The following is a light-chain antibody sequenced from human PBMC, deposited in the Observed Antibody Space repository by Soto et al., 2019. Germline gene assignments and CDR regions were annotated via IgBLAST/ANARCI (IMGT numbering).Light chain of an antibody. V-gene: IGKV3-20*01. CDR1: QSVTNNF. CDR3: QQYGTPLFT. Sequence: IVLTPSPGTLSLSPGERATLSCGASQSVTNNFLAWYQHKPGQAPRLLIYGASSRATGVPDRFSGSGSGTDFTLTISRLEPGDFAVYYCQQYGTPLFTFGPGTKVDIK. J-gene: IGKJ3*01. CDR2: GAS.